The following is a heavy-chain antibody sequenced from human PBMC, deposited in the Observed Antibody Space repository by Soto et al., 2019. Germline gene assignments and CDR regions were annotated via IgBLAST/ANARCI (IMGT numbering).Heavy chain of an antibody. D-gene: IGHD2-15*01. CDR2: IYYSGST. CDR3: ATQTGYCSGGSCYEDY. CDR1: GGSVSSGSYY. Sequence: QVQLQESGPGLVKPSETLSLTCTVSGGSVSSGSYYWSWIRQPPGKGLEWIGYIYYSGSTNYNPSLKSRVTISVDTSKNQSSLKLSSVTAADTAVYYCATQTGYCSGGSCYEDYWGQGTLVTVSS. V-gene: IGHV4-61*01. J-gene: IGHJ4*02.